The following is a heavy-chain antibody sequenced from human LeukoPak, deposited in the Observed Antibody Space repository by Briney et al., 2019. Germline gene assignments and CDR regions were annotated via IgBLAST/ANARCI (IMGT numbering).Heavy chain of an antibody. D-gene: IGHD2-15*01. J-gene: IGHJ4*02. CDR2: ISSSSSYI. CDR3: ARASKTYCSGGICYTFDY. CDR1: GFTFSTYS. V-gene: IGHV3-21*01. Sequence: GGSLRLSCAAPGFTFSTYSLNWVRQAPGKGLEGVSSISSSSSYIYYADSVKGRFTISRDNAENSLYLQMNSLRAEDTAVYYCARASKTYCSGGICYTFDYWGQGTLVTVSS.